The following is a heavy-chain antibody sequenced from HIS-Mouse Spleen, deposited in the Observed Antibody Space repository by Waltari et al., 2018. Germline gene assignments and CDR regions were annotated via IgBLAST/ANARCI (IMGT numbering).Heavy chain of an antibody. CDR3: ARSQWNEEGTCWFDP. D-gene: IGHD6-19*01. CDR1: GFSLSTSGMC. J-gene: IGHJ5*02. Sequence: QVTLRESGPALVKPTQTLTLTCTFSGFSLSTSGMCVSWIRQPPGKALEGLALIDWDDDKYYSTSLNTRLTISKDTSKNQVVLTMTNMDPVDTATYYCARSQWNEEGTCWFDPWGQGTLVTVSS. CDR2: IDWDDDK. V-gene: IGHV2-70*01.